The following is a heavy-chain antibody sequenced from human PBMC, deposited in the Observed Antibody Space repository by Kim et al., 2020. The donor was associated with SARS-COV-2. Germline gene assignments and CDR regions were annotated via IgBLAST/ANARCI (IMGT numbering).Heavy chain of an antibody. J-gene: IGHJ4*02. D-gene: IGHD5-12*01. V-gene: IGHV3-33*06. CDR3: AKDTRAGRRGYDLAYFDY. CDR1: GFTFSSYG. CDR2: IWYDGSNK. Sequence: GGSLRLSCAASGFTFSSYGMHWVRQAPGKGLEWVAVIWYDGSNKYYADSVKGRFTISRDNSKNTLYLQMNSLRAEDTAVYYCAKDTRAGRRGYDLAYFDYWGQGTLVTVSS.